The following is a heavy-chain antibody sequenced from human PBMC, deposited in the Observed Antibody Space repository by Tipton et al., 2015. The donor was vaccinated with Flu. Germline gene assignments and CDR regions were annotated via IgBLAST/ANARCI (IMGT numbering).Heavy chain of an antibody. Sequence: QSGPEVKSPGASVKVSCKTSGYTFNTYAISWVRQAPGQRLEWMGWISAYTGDTKFAQNFQGRLVMTTDTSTNTAFMELRNLRSDDTALYYCARVGAIFGEVTARRRGDLDYWGQGTLV. V-gene: IGHV1-18*01. D-gene: IGHD3-3*01. CDR1: GYTFNTYA. J-gene: IGHJ4*02. CDR2: ISAYTGDT. CDR3: ARVGAIFGEVTARRRGDLDY.